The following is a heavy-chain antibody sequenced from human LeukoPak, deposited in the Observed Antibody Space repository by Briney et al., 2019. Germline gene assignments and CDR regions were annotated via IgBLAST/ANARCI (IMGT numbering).Heavy chain of an antibody. CDR2: IYYSGST. D-gene: IGHD7-27*01. CDR3: ARGLLGNFDY. Sequence: SETLSLTCAVYGGSFSGYYWSWIRQPPGKGLEWIGYIYYSGSTNYNPSLKSRVTISVDTSKNQFSLKLSSVTAADTAVYYCARGLLGNFDYWGQGTLVTVSS. J-gene: IGHJ4*02. CDR1: GGSFSGYY. V-gene: IGHV4-59*01.